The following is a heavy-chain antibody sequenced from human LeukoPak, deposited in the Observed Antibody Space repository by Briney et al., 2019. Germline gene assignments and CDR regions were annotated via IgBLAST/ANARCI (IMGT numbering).Heavy chain of an antibody. CDR1: GFTFSDYW. CDR2: IQQDGSEK. D-gene: IGHD5-18*01. Sequence: GGSLRLSCAASGFTFSDYWMSWVRQAPGKGLEWVANIQQDGSEKYYVDSVKGRFTISRDNAKKSLFLQVSSLRGEDTAVYYCARARGFSYGIDFWGQGTLVTVSS. V-gene: IGHV3-7*04. J-gene: IGHJ4*02. CDR3: ARARGFSYGIDF.